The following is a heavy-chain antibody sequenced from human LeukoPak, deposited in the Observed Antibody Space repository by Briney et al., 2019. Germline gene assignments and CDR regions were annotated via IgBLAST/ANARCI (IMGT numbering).Heavy chain of an antibody. J-gene: IGHJ4*02. Sequence: GRSLRLSCAASGFTFDDYAMHWVRQAPGKGLEWVSGISWNSGSIGYADSVKGRFTISRDNAKNSLYLQMNSLRAEDMVLYYCAKDIGSSWYGNYFDYWGQGTLVTVSS. V-gene: IGHV3-9*03. CDR3: AKDIGSSWYGNYFDY. CDR2: ISWNSGSI. D-gene: IGHD6-13*01. CDR1: GFTFDDYA.